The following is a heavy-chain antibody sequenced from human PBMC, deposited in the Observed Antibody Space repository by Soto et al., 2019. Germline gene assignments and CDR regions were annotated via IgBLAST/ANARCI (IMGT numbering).Heavy chain of an antibody. D-gene: IGHD3-16*01. CDR2: ISAYDGNT. J-gene: IGHJ6*02. CDR3: ARDSLWGMSYGMDV. Sequence: QAQLVQSGAEVKKPGASVKVSCKASGYSFTTYGISWVRQAPGQGLEWMGWISAYDGNTNYAQELQGRVTMTTDTPPSTDYTGMRSLRSDNTAVYYCARDSLWGMSYGMDVWGQGTTVTVSS. CDR1: GYSFTTYG. V-gene: IGHV1-18*01.